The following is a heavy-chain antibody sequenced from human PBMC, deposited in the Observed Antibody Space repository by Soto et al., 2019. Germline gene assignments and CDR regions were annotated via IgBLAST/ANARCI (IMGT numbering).Heavy chain of an antibody. CDR1: GGSISSSSYY. D-gene: IGHD3-3*02. CDR2: IYYSGST. CDR3: AVGHSFLEWLLSHYNWFDP. Sequence: SETLSLTCTVSGGSISSSSYYWGWIRQPPGKGLEWIGSIYYSGSTYYNPSLKSRVTISVDTSKNQFSLKLSSVTAADTAVYYCAVGHSFLEWLLSHYNWFDPWGQGTLVTVSS. J-gene: IGHJ5*02. V-gene: IGHV4-39*01.